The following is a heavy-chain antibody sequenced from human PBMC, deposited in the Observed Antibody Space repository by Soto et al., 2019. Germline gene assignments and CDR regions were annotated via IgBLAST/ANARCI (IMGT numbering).Heavy chain of an antibody. CDR3: PRDGGYARQFDP. J-gene: IGHJ5*02. CDR2: ISSGSSTI. V-gene: IGHV3-48*01. D-gene: IGHD2-8*01. Sequence: EVQLVESGGGLVQPGGSLRLSCAASGFTFRSYIMNWVRQAPGKGLEWVSYISSGSSTIYYADSVKGRFTISRDNAKNSLYLQMNSLRVEDTAVYYCPRDGGYARQFDPWGQGTLVTVSA. CDR1: GFTFRSYI.